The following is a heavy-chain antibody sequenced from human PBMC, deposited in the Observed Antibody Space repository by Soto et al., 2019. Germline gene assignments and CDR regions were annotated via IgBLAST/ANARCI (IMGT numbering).Heavy chain of an antibody. CDR3: ARDNRGYYYYYGMDV. CDR1: GFTFSSYG. CDR2: IWYDGSNK. Sequence: QVQLVESGGGVVQPGRSLRLSCAASGFTFSSYGMHWVRQAPGKGLEWVAVIWYDGSNKYYADSVKGRFTISRDNSKNTLYLQMNSLRAEDTAVYYCARDNRGYYYYYGMDVWGQGTTVTVSS. J-gene: IGHJ6*02. V-gene: IGHV3-33*01. D-gene: IGHD2-15*01.